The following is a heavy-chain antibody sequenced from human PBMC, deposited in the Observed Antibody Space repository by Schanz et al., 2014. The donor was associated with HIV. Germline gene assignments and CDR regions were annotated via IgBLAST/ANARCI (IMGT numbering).Heavy chain of an antibody. J-gene: IGHJ4*02. Sequence: EVRLLESGGGLVQRGGSLRLSCAASGFPFGSYAMSWVRQAPGKALEWVSAISGSGDNTYYADSVKGRFTMSRDNSKNTLNLQMHSLRVEDTAVYYCAKDLGAGGGSCFDSWGQGTLVTVST. D-gene: IGHD2-15*01. CDR3: AKDLGAGGGSCFDS. V-gene: IGHV3-23*01. CDR2: ISGSGDNT. CDR1: GFPFGSYA.